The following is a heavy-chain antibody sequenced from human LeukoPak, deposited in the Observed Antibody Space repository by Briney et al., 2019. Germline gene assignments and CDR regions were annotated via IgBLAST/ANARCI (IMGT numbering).Heavy chain of an antibody. J-gene: IGHJ4*02. Sequence: GGSLRLSCAASAFTFSSYGMKWVRQAPGKGLEWVSSISSSSVYIYYADSVKGRFTISRDNAKNSLYLQMASLRAEDTAVYYCTPEVLGVRYFDWLLPPPDFDYWGQGTLVTVSS. CDR2: ISSSSVYI. V-gene: IGHV3-21*03. D-gene: IGHD3-9*01. CDR1: AFTFSSYG. CDR3: TPEVLGVRYFDWLLPPPDFDY.